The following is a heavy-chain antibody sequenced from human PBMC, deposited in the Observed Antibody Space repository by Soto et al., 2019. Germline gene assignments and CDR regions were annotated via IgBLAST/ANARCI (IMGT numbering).Heavy chain of an antibody. V-gene: IGHV4-4*02. CDR1: GGSINWNKW. Sequence: QLQLQESGPGLVKPSGTLSLTCVVSGGSINWNKWWMWVRPSPGTGLEWIGEVHHSGSTNYSPSLKSRGTLSADKSKNQFSLTMTSVTAADTAVYYCAHFDYDFYGLDVWGQGTTVTVSS. J-gene: IGHJ6*02. CDR3: AHFDYDFYGLDV. D-gene: IGHD3-10*01. CDR2: VHHSGST.